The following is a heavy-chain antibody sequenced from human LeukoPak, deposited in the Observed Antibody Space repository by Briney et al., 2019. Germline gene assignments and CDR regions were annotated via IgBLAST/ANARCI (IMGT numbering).Heavy chain of an antibody. CDR2: INPNSGGT. J-gene: IGHJ4*02. D-gene: IGHD2-8*01. CDR3: ARSAYCTNGVCYRLQLGY. Sequence: ASVKVSCKASGYTFTGYYMHWVRQAPGQGLEWMGWINPNSGGTNYAQKFQGWVTMTRDTSISTAYMELSRLRSDDTAVYYCARSAYCTNGVCYRLQLGYWGQGTLVTVSS. V-gene: IGHV1-2*04. CDR1: GYTFTGYY.